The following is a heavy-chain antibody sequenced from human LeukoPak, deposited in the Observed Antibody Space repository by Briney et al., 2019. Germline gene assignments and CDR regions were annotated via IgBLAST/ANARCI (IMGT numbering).Heavy chain of an antibody. D-gene: IGHD6-19*01. V-gene: IGHV3-30-3*01. CDR1: GFTFSSYA. CDR2: ISYDGSNK. J-gene: IGHJ4*02. Sequence: GGSLRLSCAASGFTFSSYAMHWVRQAPGKGLEWVAVISYDGSNKYYADSVKGRFTISRDNSKNTLYLQMNSLRADNTAVYYCAKGSSGWYSDNWGQGTLVTVSS. CDR3: AKGSSGWYSDN.